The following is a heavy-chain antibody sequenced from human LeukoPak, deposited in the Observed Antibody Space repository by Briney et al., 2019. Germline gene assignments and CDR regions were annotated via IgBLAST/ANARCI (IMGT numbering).Heavy chain of an antibody. D-gene: IGHD5-24*01. J-gene: IGHJ4*02. Sequence: SETLSLTCTVSGGSVSTSNYYWGWIRQPPGKGLEWIGNIYYSGSTYYNPSLKSRVTISVDTSKNQFSLRLSSVTAADTAVCYCARTILGPYDYWGQGTLVTVSS. CDR3: ARTILGPYDY. V-gene: IGHV4-39*01. CDR1: GGSVSTSNYY. CDR2: IYYSGST.